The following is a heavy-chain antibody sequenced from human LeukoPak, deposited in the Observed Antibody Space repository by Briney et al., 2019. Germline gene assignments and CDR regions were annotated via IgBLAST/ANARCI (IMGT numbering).Heavy chain of an antibody. CDR1: GGSISNYY. CDR2: IYAGGTA. Sequence: SETLSLTCTVSGGSISNYYWSWIRQPAGKGLEWIGRIYAGGTASYNPSLNSRVTMSADMSKNQLSLRLTSVTAADTAVYYCARGYSYGYPYFDYWGQGTLVTVSS. D-gene: IGHD5-18*01. CDR3: ARGYSYGYPYFDY. V-gene: IGHV4-4*07. J-gene: IGHJ4*02.